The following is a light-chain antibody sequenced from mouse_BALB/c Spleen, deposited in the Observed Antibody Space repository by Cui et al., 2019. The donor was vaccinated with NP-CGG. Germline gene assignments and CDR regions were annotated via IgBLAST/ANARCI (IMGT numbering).Light chain of an antibody. Sequence: QAVVTQESALTTSPGETVTLTCHSSTRAVTTNNYANWVQEKPDHLFTGLIGGTNNRAPVVPARFSGSLIGDKAALTITGAQTEDEAIYFCALWYSNHWVFGGGTKLTVL. J-gene: IGLJ1*01. CDR3: ALWYSNHWV. V-gene: IGLV1*01. CDR2: GTN. CDR1: TRAVTTNNY.